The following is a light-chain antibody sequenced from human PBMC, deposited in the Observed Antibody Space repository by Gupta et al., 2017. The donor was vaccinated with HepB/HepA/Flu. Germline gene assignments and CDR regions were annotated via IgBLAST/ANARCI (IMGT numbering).Light chain of an antibody. CDR1: HSLLYHPNKKNY. V-gene: IGKV4-1*01. CDR2: CAS. CDR3: LQYAVFPWT. Sequence: IVMTPSPAYLAVSLGERATINCKSRHSLLYHPNKKNYLGWYQQKPGQPPKLLIFCASTRDSGVPDRFSGSGSGTEFTLTISRLEAEDVAVYYCLQYAVFPWTFGQGTKVEIK. J-gene: IGKJ1*01.